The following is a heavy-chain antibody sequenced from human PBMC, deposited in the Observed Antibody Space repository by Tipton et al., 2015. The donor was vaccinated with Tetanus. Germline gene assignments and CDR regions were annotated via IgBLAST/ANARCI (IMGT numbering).Heavy chain of an antibody. Sequence: SLRLSCVGSGFTFGHHALHWVRQAPGKGLEWVAVISFDGADHYYADSVKGRLTMSRDNSNSTLYLHMNSLRAGDTATYYCARDYTSYYAYYGMDVWGQGTTVTVSS. D-gene: IGHD3-16*01. J-gene: IGHJ6*02. CDR1: GFTFGHHA. V-gene: IGHV3-30*07. CDR2: ISFDGADH. CDR3: ARDYTSYYAYYGMDV.